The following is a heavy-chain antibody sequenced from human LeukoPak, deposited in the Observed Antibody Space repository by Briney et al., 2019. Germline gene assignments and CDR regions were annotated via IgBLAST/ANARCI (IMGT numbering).Heavy chain of an antibody. D-gene: IGHD4-23*01. CDR3: ARDDTTAGGGKHIRPIGFWSSHYYYGMDV. Sequence: TGGSLRLSCAASGFTFDDYAMHWVQQAPGKGLEWVSGISWNSGSIGYADSVKGRFTISRDNSKNTLYLQMNSLRAEDTAVYYCARDDTTAGGGKHIRPIGFWSSHYYYGMDVWGQGTTVTVSS. J-gene: IGHJ6*02. CDR1: GFTFDDYA. V-gene: IGHV3-9*01. CDR2: ISWNSGSI.